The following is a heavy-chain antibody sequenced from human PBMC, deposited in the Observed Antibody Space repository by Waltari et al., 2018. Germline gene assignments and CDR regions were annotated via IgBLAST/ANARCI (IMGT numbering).Heavy chain of an antibody. J-gene: IGHJ4*02. D-gene: IGHD3-22*01. Sequence: QVQLVQSGAEVKKPGASVKVSCKVSGYTLTALSMHWVRPAPGKGLEWMGGFDPEDGETIYAQKFQGRVTMTEDTSTDTAYMELSSLRSEDTAVYYCATDAGYYDSSGYLNYFDYWGQGTLVTVSS. V-gene: IGHV1-24*01. CDR3: ATDAGYYDSSGYLNYFDY. CDR1: GYTLTALS. CDR2: FDPEDGET.